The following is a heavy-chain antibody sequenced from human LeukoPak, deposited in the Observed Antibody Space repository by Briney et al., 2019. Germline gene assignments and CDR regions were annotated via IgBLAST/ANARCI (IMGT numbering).Heavy chain of an antibody. J-gene: IGHJ4*02. D-gene: IGHD3-3*01. CDR2: ISGSGGST. CDR3: AKTSNREEGIEVGG. CDR1: GFTFCSNV. Sequence: PGGSLRHSCAEPGFTFCSNVMSWVRPAPREGLEGVSDISGSGGSTYYADSVKGRFTISRDNSKNTLYLQMNSLRAEDTAVYYCAKTSNREEGIEVGGWGQGALVTVSS. V-gene: IGHV3-23*01.